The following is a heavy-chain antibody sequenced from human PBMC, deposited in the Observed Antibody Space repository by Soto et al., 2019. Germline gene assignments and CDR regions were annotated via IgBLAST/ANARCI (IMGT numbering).Heavy chain of an antibody. CDR1: GFTFSSYA. CDR3: ARSVVVVPAASYYYYGMDV. V-gene: IGHV3-23*01. J-gene: IGHJ6*02. D-gene: IGHD2-2*01. Sequence: GGSLRLSCAASGFTFSSYAMSWVRQAPGKGLEWVSAISGSGGSTYYADSVKGRFTISRDNSKNTLYLQMNSLRAEDTAVYYCARSVVVVPAASYYYYGMDVWGQGTTVTVSS. CDR2: ISGSGGST.